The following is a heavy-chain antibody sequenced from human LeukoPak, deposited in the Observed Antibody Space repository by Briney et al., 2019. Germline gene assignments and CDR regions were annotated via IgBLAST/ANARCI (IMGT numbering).Heavy chain of an antibody. J-gene: IGHJ4*02. CDR2: FDSEDGET. D-gene: IGHD5-12*01. CDR3: ATGLFSGYDYTSFDY. V-gene: IGHV1-24*01. Sequence: ASVKVSCKVSGYTLTELSMHWVRQAPGKGLEWMGGFDSEDGETIYAQKFQGRVTMTEDTSTDTAYMELGSLRSADTAVYYCATGLFSGYDYTSFDYWGQGTLVTVSS. CDR1: GYTLTELS.